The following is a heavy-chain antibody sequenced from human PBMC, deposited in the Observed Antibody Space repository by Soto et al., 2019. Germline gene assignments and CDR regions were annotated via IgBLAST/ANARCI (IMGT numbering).Heavy chain of an antibody. CDR1: GYTLTELS. V-gene: IGHV1-24*01. CDR2: FDPEDGET. J-gene: IGHJ6*02. Sequence: ASVKVSCKVSGYTLTELSMHWVRQAPGKGLEWMGGFDPEDGETIYAQKFQGRVTVTEDTSTDTAYMELSSLRSEDTAVYYCGSTNYNPSLKSRVTISVDTSKNQFSLKLSSVTAADTAVYYCARDKLRGYYDSGGFPGRFYYYGMDVWGQGTTVTVSS. CDR3: GSTNYNPSLKSRVTISVDTSKNQFSLKLSSVTAADTAVYYCARDKLRGYYDSGGFPGRFYYYGMDV. D-gene: IGHD3-10*01.